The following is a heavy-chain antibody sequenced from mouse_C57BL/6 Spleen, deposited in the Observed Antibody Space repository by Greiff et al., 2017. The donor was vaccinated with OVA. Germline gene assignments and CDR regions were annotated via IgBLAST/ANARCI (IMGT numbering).Heavy chain of an antibody. J-gene: IGHJ3*01. D-gene: IGHD2-5*01. V-gene: IGHV1-18*01. CDR3: ARKDPYYSNSAWFAY. Sequence: EVQLQQSGPELVKPGASVKIPCKASGYTFTDYNMDWVKQSHGKSLEWIGDINPNNGGTIYNQKFKGKATLTVDKSSSTAYMELRSLTSEDTAVYYCARKDPYYSNSAWFAYWGQGTLVTVSA. CDR2: INPNNGGT. CDR1: GYTFTDYN.